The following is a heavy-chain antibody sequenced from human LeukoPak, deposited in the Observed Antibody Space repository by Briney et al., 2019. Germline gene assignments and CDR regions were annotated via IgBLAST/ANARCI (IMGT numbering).Heavy chain of an antibody. Sequence: ASVKVSCKASGGTFSSYAISWVRQAPGQGLEWMGGIIPIFGTANYAQKFQGRVTITADESTSTAYMELSSLRSEDTAVYYCARAAFGGGDCYTFDYWGQGTLVTVAS. V-gene: IGHV1-69*13. J-gene: IGHJ4*02. CDR2: IIPIFGTA. CDR1: GGTFSSYA. CDR3: ARAAFGGGDCYTFDY. D-gene: IGHD2-21*01.